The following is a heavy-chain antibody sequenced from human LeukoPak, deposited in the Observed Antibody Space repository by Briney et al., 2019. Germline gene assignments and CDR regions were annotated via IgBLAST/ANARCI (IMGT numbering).Heavy chain of an antibody. CDR3: ARGQRITGTGTYDY. D-gene: IGHD1-7*01. CDR2: ISYDGSNK. CDR1: GFTFSNYA. Sequence: PGGSLRLSCSASGFTFSNYAMHWVRQAPGKGLEWVAVISYDGSNKYYADSVKGRFTISRDNSKNTLYLQMNSLRAEDTAVYYCARGQRITGTGTYDYWGQGTLVTVSS. J-gene: IGHJ4*02. V-gene: IGHV3-30-3*01.